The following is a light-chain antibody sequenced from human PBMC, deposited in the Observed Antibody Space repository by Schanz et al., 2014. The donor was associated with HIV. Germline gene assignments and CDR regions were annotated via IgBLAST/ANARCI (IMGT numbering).Light chain of an antibody. CDR1: SSNIGSNT. CDR3: LSYAGNNNLI. V-gene: IGLV1-44*01. J-gene: IGLJ2*01. CDR2: SNN. Sequence: QSVLTQSPSASGTPGQRVTISCSGSSSNIGSNTVNWYQQLPGTAPKLLIYSNNQRPSGVPDRFSGSKSDNTASLTVSGLQTEDEADYYCLSYAGNNNLIFGGGTKLTVL.